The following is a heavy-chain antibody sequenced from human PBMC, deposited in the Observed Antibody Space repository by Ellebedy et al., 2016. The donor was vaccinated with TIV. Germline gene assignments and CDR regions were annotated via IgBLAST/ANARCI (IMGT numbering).Heavy chain of an antibody. D-gene: IGHD4-17*01. V-gene: IGHV3-11*01. CDR2: ITNRGDFI. CDR3: ARADFFVRGDKPPFDF. Sequence: PGGSLRLSCAASGFSFSDHFMARIRQTPGKGLEWISHITNRGDFIYYGDSVKGRFTISRDNAKNALYLQMNNLRAEDTAIYYCARADFFVRGDKPPFDFWGQGTLVSVSS. CDR1: GFSFSDHF. J-gene: IGHJ4*02.